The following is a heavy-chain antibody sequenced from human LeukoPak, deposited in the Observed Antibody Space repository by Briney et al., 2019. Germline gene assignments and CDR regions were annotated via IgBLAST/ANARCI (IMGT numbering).Heavy chain of an antibody. CDR1: GFTFSSYS. CDR2: ISSSSSYI. CDR3: ARYMGLAYGMDV. Sequence: PGGSLRLSCAASGFTFSSYSMNWVRQAPGKGLEWVSSISSSSSYIYYADSVKGRFTISRDNAKNSLYLQMNSLRAEDTAVYYCARYMGLAYGMDVWGQGTTVTVSS. J-gene: IGHJ6*02. V-gene: IGHV3-21*04. D-gene: IGHD1-1*01.